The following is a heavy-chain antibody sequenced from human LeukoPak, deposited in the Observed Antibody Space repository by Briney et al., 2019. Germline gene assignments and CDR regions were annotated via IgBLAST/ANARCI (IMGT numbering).Heavy chain of an antibody. D-gene: IGHD6-13*01. J-gene: IGHJ4*02. Sequence: GGSLRLSCSASGFTFSSYAMHWVRQAPGKGLEYVSVISSNGGSTYYADSVKGRFTISRDNSKNTLYLQMSSLRAEDTAVYYCVKVWAAAGTFDYWGQGTLVTVSS. V-gene: IGHV3-64D*06. CDR2: ISSNGGST. CDR3: VKVWAAAGTFDY. CDR1: GFTFSSYA.